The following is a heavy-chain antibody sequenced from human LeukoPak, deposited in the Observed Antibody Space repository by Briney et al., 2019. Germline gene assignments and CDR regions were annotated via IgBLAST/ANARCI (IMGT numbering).Heavy chain of an antibody. J-gene: IGHJ4*02. CDR3: AKVPSGYCSSTSCYTVSDY. CDR1: GFTFDDYA. Sequence: PGGSLRLSCAASGFTFDDYAMHWVRQAPGKGLEWVSGIAWNSGSVGYADSVKGRFTISRDNAKNSLYLQMNSLRVEDTALYYCAKVPSGYCSSTSCYTVSDYWGQGTLVTVSS. V-gene: IGHV3-9*01. CDR2: IAWNSGSV. D-gene: IGHD2-2*02.